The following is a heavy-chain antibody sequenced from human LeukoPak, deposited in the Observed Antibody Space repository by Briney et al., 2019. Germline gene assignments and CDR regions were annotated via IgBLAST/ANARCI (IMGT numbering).Heavy chain of an antibody. CDR3: AREEIRCSSTSCYC. CDR2: IIPIFGTA. D-gene: IGHD2-2*01. V-gene: IGHV1-69*13. CDR1: GGTFSSYT. J-gene: IGHJ4*02. Sequence: SVKVSCKASGGTFSSYTISWVRQAPGQGLEWMGGIIPIFGTANYAQKFQGRVTITADESTSTAYMELSSLRSEDTAVYYCAREEIRCSSTSCYCWGQGTLVTVSS.